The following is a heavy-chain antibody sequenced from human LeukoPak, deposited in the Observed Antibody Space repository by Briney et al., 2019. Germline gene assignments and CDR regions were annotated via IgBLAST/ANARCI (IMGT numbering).Heavy chain of an antibody. V-gene: IGHV4-61*02. J-gene: IGHJ3*02. Sequence: SETLSLTCTVSGGSISSGSYYWSWIRQPAGKGLEWIGRIYTTGSTNYNPSLKSRVTMSVDTSKNQFSLKLSSVTAADTAVYYCARESCSGGSCYFLSLDAFDIWGQGTMVTVSS. CDR1: GGSISSGSYY. CDR3: ARESCSGGSCYFLSLDAFDI. D-gene: IGHD2-15*01. CDR2: IYTTGST.